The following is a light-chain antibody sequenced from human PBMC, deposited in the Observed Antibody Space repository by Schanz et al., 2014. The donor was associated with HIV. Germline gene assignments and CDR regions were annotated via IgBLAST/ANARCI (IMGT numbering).Light chain of an antibody. CDR1: QSVSSF. CDR3: QQRSTWPYT. V-gene: IGKV3-11*01. Sequence: EIVLTQSPATLSLSPGERATLSCRARQSVSSFLAWYQQKPXXXXXXXXHDASNRAAGIPARFSGSGSGTDFTLTISGLEPEDFAVYYCQQRSTWPYTFGQGTKLEIK. J-gene: IGKJ2*01. CDR2: DAS.